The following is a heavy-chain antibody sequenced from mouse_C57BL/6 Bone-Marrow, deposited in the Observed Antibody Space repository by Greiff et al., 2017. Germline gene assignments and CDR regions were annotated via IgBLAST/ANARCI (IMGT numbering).Heavy chain of an antibody. CDR3: ARSSSNVFAK. Sequence: EVQLQQSGAELVKPGASVKIPCKASGYTFTDYYMHWVKQSPGKGLEWIGGINPENGGTTYTQKFKGKATLTVDKSSSTAYLELSSLTSEDTAVYYCARSSSNVFAKWGQGTGPTVS. CDR1: GYTFTDYY. CDR2: INPENGGT. J-gene: IGHJ2*03. V-gene: IGHV1-18*01. D-gene: IGHD2-5*01.